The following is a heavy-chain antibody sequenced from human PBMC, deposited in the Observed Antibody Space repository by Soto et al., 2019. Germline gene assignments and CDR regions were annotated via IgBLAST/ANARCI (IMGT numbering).Heavy chain of an antibody. CDR3: ARGVIVVVPAGYYYYYYMDV. CDR1: GGSFSGYY. Sequence: PSETLSLTCAVYGGSFSGYYWSWIRQPPGKGLEWIGEINHSGSTNYNPSLKSRVTISVDTSKNQFSLKLSSVTAADTAVYYCARGVIVVVPAGYYYYYYMDVWGKGTTVTVSS. CDR2: INHSGST. V-gene: IGHV4-34*01. D-gene: IGHD2-2*01. J-gene: IGHJ6*03.